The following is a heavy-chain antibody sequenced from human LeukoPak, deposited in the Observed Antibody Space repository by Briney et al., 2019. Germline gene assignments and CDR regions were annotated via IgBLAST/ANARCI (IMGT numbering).Heavy chain of an antibody. CDR3: AKDKQYYYDSTGYLGPYYFDY. D-gene: IGHD3-22*01. CDR2: IGGSGGST. Sequence: GGSLRLSCAASGFTFSSYAMSWVRQAPGKGLEWVAAIGGSGGSTYYADSVKGRFTISRDNPKTTLYLQMNSLRAEDTAVYYCAKDKQYYYDSTGYLGPYYFDYWGQGTLVTVSS. J-gene: IGHJ4*02. V-gene: IGHV3-23*01. CDR1: GFTFSSYA.